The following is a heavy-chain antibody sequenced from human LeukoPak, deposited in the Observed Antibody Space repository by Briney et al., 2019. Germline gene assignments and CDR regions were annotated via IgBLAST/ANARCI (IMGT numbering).Heavy chain of an antibody. D-gene: IGHD6-19*01. CDR3: AKGYSSGWSFHYYYIDV. V-gene: IGHV4-39*01. Sequence: SETLSLTCTVSGGSISSSSYYWGWIRQPPGKGLEWIGTMYYSGSTYYNPSLKSRVTISVDTSKNQFSLKLSSVTAADTAVYYCAKGYSSGWSFHYYYIDVWGKGTTVTVSS. CDR2: MYYSGST. J-gene: IGHJ6*03. CDR1: GGSISSSSYY.